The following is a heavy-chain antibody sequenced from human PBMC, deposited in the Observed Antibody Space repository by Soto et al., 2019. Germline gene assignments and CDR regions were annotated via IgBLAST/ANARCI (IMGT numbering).Heavy chain of an antibody. CDR2: VFYTGFT. V-gene: IGHV4-39*01. CDR3: ATSQKGYNWNYFDH. D-gene: IGHD1-20*01. J-gene: IGHJ4*02. CDR1: GGYISCSNCY. Sequence: SETQSLTSAVSGGYISCSNCYWGWLRQSPGKGPEWIGSVFYTGFTSYNPSLESRVSVSVDTSKNQFSLKVSGVSAADTAVYYCATSQKGYNWNYFDHWGQGALVTVSS.